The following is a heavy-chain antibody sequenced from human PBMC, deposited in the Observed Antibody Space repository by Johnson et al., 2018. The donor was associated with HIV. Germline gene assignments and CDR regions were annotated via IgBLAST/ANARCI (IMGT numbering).Heavy chain of an antibody. Sequence: QLVESGGGVVQPGGSLRLSCAASGFTFSSYAMSWVRQAPGKGLEWVSAISGSGGSTYYADSGKGRFTISRDNAKNTLYLQMNSLRAEDTAVYYCARETRSAAAGHGAFDVWGQGTMVTVSS. J-gene: IGHJ3*01. CDR3: ARETRSAAAGHGAFDV. D-gene: IGHD6-13*01. V-gene: IGHV3-23*04. CDR1: GFTFSSYA. CDR2: ISGSGGST.